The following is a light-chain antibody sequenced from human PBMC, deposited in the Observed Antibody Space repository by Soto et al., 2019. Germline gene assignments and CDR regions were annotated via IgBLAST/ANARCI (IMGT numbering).Light chain of an antibody. Sequence: DIQMTQSPSSLSASVGGRVTITCRASQSISSYLNWYQQKPGKAPKLLIYAASNLQSGVPSRFSGSGSGTDFTLTISSLQPEDFATYYCQQSYSTPISFGQGTRLEIK. CDR1: QSISSY. CDR3: QQSYSTPIS. CDR2: AAS. V-gene: IGKV1-39*01. J-gene: IGKJ5*01.